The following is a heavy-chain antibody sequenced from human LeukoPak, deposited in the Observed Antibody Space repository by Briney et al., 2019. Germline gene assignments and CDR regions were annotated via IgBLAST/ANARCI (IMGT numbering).Heavy chain of an antibody. CDR2: INHSGST. V-gene: IGHV4-34*01. J-gene: IGHJ5*02. D-gene: IGHD3-10*01. Sequence: PSETLSLTCAVYGGSFIGFHWNWLRQPPGKGLEWIGDINHSGSTNYNPSLTSRVTISVDTSKNQFSLRLTSVTAADTAVVYCARAEGEIYRRSGSNNWFDPWGQGALVTVSS. CDR1: GGSFIGFH. CDR3: ARAEGEIYRRSGSNNWFDP.